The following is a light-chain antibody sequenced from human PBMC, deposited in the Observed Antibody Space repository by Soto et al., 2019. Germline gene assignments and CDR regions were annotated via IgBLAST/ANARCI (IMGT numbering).Light chain of an antibody. J-gene: IGKJ3*01. Sequence: EIVMTQSPATLSVSPGERASLSCRALQSVGSKLAWYQHKPVQAPRLLIYDASTRATGFPARFSGSGSGTDCTLTISSLPPEYFAVHPGQQYNNLPPCTFGPGTKVHIK. CDR2: DAS. CDR1: QSVGSK. V-gene: IGKV3-15*01. CDR3: QQYNNLPPCT.